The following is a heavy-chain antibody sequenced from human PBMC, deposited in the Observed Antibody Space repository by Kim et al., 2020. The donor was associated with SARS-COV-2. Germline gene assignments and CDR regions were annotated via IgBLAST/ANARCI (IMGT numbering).Heavy chain of an antibody. J-gene: IGHJ4*01. Sequence: GGSLRLSCAASGFTFDDYAMHWVRQAPGKGLEWVSGISWNSGSIGYADSVKGRFTISRDNAKNSLSVQMNSLRAEDTALYYCAKDFSSGWRPGYYFDYWG. CDR3: AKDFSSGWRPGYYFDY. V-gene: IGHV3-9*01. CDR2: ISWNSGSI. D-gene: IGHD6-19*01. CDR1: GFTFDDYA.